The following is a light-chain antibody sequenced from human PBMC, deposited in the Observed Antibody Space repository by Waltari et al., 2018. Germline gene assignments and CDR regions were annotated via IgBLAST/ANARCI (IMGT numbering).Light chain of an antibody. J-gene: IGLJ1*01. V-gene: IGLV3-10*01. CDR3: YSSDSTGLRV. CDR2: EDT. Sequence: SYELTQPPSVSVSPGQTARITCSGHELPRQYAYWFQQKSGQAPRLVIYEDTKRPSGIPERFSGSSSGTVATLTITGAQVDDEADCYCYSSDSTGLRVFGGGTTVVVL. CDR1: ELPRQY.